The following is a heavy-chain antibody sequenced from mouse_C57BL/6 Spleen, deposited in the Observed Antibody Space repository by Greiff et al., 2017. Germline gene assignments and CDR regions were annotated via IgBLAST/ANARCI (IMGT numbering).Heavy chain of an antibody. Sequence: QVQLQQPGAELVKPGASVKLSCKASGYTFTSYWMHWVKQRPGRGLEWIGRIDPNSGGTKYNEKFKSKATLTVAKPSSTAYMQLSSLASEDSAVYYYATLYYDYDREYYYAMDYWGQGTSVTVAS. CDR1: GYTFTSYW. CDR2: IDPNSGGT. D-gene: IGHD2-4*01. CDR3: ATLYYDYDREYYYAMDY. V-gene: IGHV1-72*01. J-gene: IGHJ4*01.